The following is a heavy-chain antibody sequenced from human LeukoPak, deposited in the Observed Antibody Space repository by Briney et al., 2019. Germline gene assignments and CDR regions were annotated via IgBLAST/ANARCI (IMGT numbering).Heavy chain of an antibody. D-gene: IGHD1-26*01. CDR1: RFTFDEYG. V-gene: IGHV3-20*04. J-gene: IGHJ3*02. Sequence: GGSLRLSCAASRFTFDEYGMSWVRQTAGKGLEWVSGINWNGRSIGYADSVKGRFTVSRDNAKNSLYLQMNSLRAEDTAVYYCAREGATGGFDIWGQGTMVTVSS. CDR3: AREGATGGFDI. CDR2: INWNGRSI.